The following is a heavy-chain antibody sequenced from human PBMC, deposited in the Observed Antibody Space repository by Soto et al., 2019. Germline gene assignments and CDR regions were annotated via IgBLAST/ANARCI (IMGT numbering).Heavy chain of an antibody. CDR3: AREVRVRGFAFDI. J-gene: IGHJ3*02. D-gene: IGHD3-3*01. Sequence: GESLGLSSAVSGFTVSSNYMKWVRQAPGKGLEWVSFIYSGGNTYYADSVKGRFTISRDNSKNMLYLQMNSLRVEDTAVYYCAREVRVRGFAFDIWGQGTMVTVSS. V-gene: IGHV3-66*01. CDR2: IYSGGNT. CDR1: GFTVSSNY.